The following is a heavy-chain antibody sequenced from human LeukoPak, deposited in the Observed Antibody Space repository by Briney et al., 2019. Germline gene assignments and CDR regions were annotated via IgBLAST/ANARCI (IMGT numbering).Heavy chain of an antibody. CDR1: GFTFSSYE. D-gene: IGHD3-9*01. CDR2: ISSSGSTI. Sequence: PGGSLRLSCAASGFTFSSYEMNWVRQAPGKGLEWVSYISSSGSTIYYADSVKGRFTISRDNAKNSLYLQMNSLRAEDTAVYYCARPPDISTGSIDAFDIWGQGTMVTVSS. CDR3: ARPPDISTGSIDAFDI. J-gene: IGHJ3*02. V-gene: IGHV3-48*03.